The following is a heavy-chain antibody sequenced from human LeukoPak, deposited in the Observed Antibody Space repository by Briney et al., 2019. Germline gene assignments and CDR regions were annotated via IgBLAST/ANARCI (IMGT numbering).Heavy chain of an antibody. CDR1: GFSFSNYA. D-gene: IGHD4-17*01. V-gene: IGHV3-23*01. Sequence: GGSLRLSCAASGFSFSNYAMSWVRQAPGKGLEWVSSISDSGAATYYADSVKGRLTISRDNSKNTLYLQLNSLGAEDTAVYYCAKIAPWGAVTTTDGFDYWGQGTLVTVSS. CDR3: AKIAPWGAVTTTDGFDY. CDR2: ISDSGAAT. J-gene: IGHJ4*02.